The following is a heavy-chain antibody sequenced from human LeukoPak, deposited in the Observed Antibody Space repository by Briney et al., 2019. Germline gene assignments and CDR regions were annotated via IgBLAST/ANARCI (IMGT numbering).Heavy chain of an antibody. V-gene: IGHV3-23*01. Sequence: PGGSLRLSCAASGFTFSSYAMSCVRQAPGKGLEWVSAISGSGGSTYYADSVKGRFTISRDNSKNTLYLQMNSLRAEDTAVYYCAKKMGWRGYYNYYYYMDVWGKGTTVTVSS. CDR1: GFTFSSYA. J-gene: IGHJ6*03. CDR3: AKKMGWRGYYNYYYYMDV. CDR2: ISGSGGST. D-gene: IGHD3-3*01.